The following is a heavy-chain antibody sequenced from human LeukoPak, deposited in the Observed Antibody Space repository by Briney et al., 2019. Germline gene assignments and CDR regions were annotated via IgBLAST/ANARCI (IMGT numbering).Heavy chain of an antibody. D-gene: IGHD3-3*01. CDR3: ASQERPYYDFWSGYYPFDY. V-gene: IGHV1-69*13. J-gene: IGHJ4*02. Sequence: SVKVSCKASGGTFISYAISWVRQAPGQGLEWMGGIIPIFGTANYAQKFQGRVTITADESTSTAYMELSSLRSEDTAVYYCASQERPYYDFWSGYYPFDYWGQGTLVTVSS. CDR1: GGTFISYA. CDR2: IIPIFGTA.